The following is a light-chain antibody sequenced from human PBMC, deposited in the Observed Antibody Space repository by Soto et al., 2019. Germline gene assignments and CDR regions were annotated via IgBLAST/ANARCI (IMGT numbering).Light chain of an antibody. V-gene: IGKV1-5*01. CDR2: DAS. J-gene: IGKJ5*01. CDR1: QSIDNW. CDR3: QHYDTFPYT. Sequence: DIQMTQSPSLVSASVGDRDNITCRASQSIDNWLAWYQQKPGKAPKLLIYDASTLESGVSSGFSGSGSGTEFTLTISSLRPDDFATYYCQHYDTFPYTFGQGTRLEIK.